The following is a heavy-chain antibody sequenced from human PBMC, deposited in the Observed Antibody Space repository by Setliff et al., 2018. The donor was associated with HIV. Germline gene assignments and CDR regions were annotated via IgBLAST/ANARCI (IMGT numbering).Heavy chain of an antibody. D-gene: IGHD2-15*01. V-gene: IGHV1-69*05. CDR1: GYTFTGYF. CDR3: GVGLIAAFVDY. J-gene: IGHJ4*02. Sequence: GASVKVSCKASGYTFTGYFIHWVRQAPGQGLEWMGGSIPMYGTSNYAQKFQGRVTITTDESTSTAYMELSSLRSEDTAVYFCGVGLIAAFVDYWGQGALVTVSS. CDR2: SIPMYGTS.